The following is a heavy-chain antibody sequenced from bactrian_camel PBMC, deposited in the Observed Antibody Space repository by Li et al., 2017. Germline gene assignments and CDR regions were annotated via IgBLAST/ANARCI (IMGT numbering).Heavy chain of an antibody. J-gene: IGHJ4*01. CDR1: GFTFSTYY. Sequence: VQLVESGGDLVQPGGSLRLSCSASGFTFSTYYMSWVRQATVKGLEWVTVRGWTGETTSDADSVKGRFTISQNSAKTTTWLQMNNLKLDDTAMYYCAPDSSPQMGCYWTRGTQVTVS. D-gene: IGHD5*01. V-gene: IGHV3S40*01. CDR2: RGWTGETT. CDR3: APDSSPQMGCY.